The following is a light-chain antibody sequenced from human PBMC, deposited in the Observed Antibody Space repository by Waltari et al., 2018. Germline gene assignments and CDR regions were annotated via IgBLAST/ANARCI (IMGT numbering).Light chain of an antibody. CDR3: QQYYSIFGT. CDR1: QGISNS. V-gene: IGKV1-NL1*01. CDR2: AAS. J-gene: IGKJ1*01. Sequence: DIQMTQSPSSLSASVGDTVTLTCRASQGISNSLAWYQQKPGKAPKVLLYAASRLESGVPSRFSGSGSGTDYTLTISSLQPDDFATYYCQQYYSIFGTFGQGTKVEIK.